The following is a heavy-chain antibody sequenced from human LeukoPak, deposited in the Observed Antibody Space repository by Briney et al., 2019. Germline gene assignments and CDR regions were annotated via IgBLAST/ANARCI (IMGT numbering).Heavy chain of an antibody. D-gene: IGHD3-10*01. V-gene: IGHV1-18*01. CDR2: ISAYNGNT. J-gene: IGHJ4*02. CDR3: ARVTLNYYGSGSYYNFDY. Sequence: EASVKVSCKASGYTFTSYGISWVRQAPGQGLEWMGWISAYNGNTNYAQKLQGRVTMTTDTSTSTAYMELRSLRSDDTAVYYCARVTLNYYGSGSYYNFDYWGQGTLVTVSS. CDR1: GYTFTSYG.